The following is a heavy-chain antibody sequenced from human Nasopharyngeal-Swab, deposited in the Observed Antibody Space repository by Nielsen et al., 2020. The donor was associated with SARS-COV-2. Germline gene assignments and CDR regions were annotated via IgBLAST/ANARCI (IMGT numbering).Heavy chain of an antibody. CDR1: GGSVSSGSYY. D-gene: IGHD5-24*01. J-gene: IGHJ3*02. CDR2: IYYSGST. CDR3: ARVEMATVSHAFDI. V-gene: IGHV4-61*01. Sequence: SETLSLTCTVSGGSVSSGSYYWSWIRQPPGKGLEWIGYIYYSGSTNYNPSLKSRVTISVDTSKNQFSLKLSSVTAADTAVYYCARVEMATVSHAFDIWGQGTMVTVSS.